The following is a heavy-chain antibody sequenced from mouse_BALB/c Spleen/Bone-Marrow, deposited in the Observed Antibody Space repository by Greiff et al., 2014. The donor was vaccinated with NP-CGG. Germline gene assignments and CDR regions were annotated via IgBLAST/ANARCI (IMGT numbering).Heavy chain of an antibody. CDR3: AGTSYYAMDH. J-gene: IGHJ4*01. CDR1: GFNIKDTY. V-gene: IGHV14-3*02. Sequence: VQLQQPGAELVKPGASVKLSCTASGFNIKDTYMHWVKQRPEQGLEWIGRIDPANGNTKYDPKFQGKATITADTSSNTAYLQLSRLTSEDTAVYYCAGTSYYAMDHWGQGTSVTVSS. CDR2: IDPANGNT. D-gene: IGHD2-14*01.